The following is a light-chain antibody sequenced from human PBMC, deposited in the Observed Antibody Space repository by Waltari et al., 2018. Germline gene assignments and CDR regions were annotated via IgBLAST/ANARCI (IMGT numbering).Light chain of an antibody. Sequence: QSALTQPASVSESPGQSITISCTGTISDVGGYDYVAWYQQHPGKAPKLLIYDVSERPSGVSNRFSGSKSGNTASLTISGLEAEDEADYYCCSYALFSTLVFGGGTKVTVL. CDR3: CSYALFSTLV. J-gene: IGLJ2*01. CDR1: ISDVGGYDY. CDR2: DVS. V-gene: IGLV2-23*02.